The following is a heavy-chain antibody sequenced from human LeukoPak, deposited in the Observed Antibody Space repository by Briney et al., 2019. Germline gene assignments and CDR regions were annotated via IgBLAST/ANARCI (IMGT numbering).Heavy chain of an antibody. Sequence: ASVKVSCKASGYTCTGYYMHWVRQAPGQGLEWMGWINPNSGGTNYAQKFQGWVTMTRDTSISTAYMELSRLRSDDTAVYYCARVGSSSWYNWFDSWGQGTLVTVSS. CDR2: INPNSGGT. D-gene: IGHD6-13*01. CDR3: ARVGSSSWYNWFDS. V-gene: IGHV1-2*04. CDR1: GYTCTGYY. J-gene: IGHJ5*01.